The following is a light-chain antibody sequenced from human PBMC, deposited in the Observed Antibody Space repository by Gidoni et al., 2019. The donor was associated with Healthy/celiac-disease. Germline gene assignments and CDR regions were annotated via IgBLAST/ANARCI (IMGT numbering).Light chain of an antibody. CDR3: QQYNNWPPVT. Sequence: ELVMTQSPATLSVSPGERATLSCRASPSVSSNLAWYQQKPGQAPRLLIYGASTRATGIPARFSGSGSGTEFTLTISSLQSEDFAVYYCQQYNNWPPVTFXGXTKVEIK. CDR2: GAS. J-gene: IGKJ4*01. CDR1: PSVSSN. V-gene: IGKV3-15*01.